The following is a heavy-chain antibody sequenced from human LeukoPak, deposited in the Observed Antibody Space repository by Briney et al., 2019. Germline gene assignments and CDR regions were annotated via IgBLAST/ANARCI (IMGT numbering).Heavy chain of an antibody. Sequence: GASVKVSCKASGYTFTGYYMHWVRQAPGQGLEWMGWNNPNSGGTNYAQKFQGRVTMTRDTSISTAYMELSRLRSDDTAVYYCARVYEWELPNFDYWGQGTLVTVSS. J-gene: IGHJ4*02. V-gene: IGHV1-2*02. D-gene: IGHD1-26*01. CDR2: NNPNSGGT. CDR1: GYTFTGYY. CDR3: ARVYEWELPNFDY.